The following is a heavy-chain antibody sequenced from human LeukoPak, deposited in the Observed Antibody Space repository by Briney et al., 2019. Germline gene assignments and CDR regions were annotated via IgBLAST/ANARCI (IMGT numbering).Heavy chain of an antibody. CDR2: IYTSGST. J-gene: IGHJ6*03. CDR3: AKYDFWSVPLHYYYYMDV. D-gene: IGHD3-3*01. Sequence: PSETLSLTCTVSGGSISSYYWSWIRQPPGKGLEWIGRIYTSGSTNYNPSLKSRVTMSVDTSKNQFSLKLSSVTAADTAVYYCAKYDFWSVPLHYYYYMDVWGKGTTVTVSS. CDR1: GGSISSYY. V-gene: IGHV4-4*07.